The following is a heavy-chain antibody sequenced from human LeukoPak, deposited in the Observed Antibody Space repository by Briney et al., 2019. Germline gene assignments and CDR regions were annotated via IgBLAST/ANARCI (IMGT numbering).Heavy chain of an antibody. CDR2: MNPNSGNT. Sequence: ASVKVSCKASGYTFTSYGISWVRQAPGQGLEWMGWMNPNSGNTGYAQKFQGRVTMTRNTSISTAYMELSSLRSEDTAVYYCARVVYGSGSAPFDYWGQGTLVTVSS. J-gene: IGHJ4*02. D-gene: IGHD3-10*01. V-gene: IGHV1-8*02. CDR1: GYTFTSYG. CDR3: ARVVYGSGSAPFDY.